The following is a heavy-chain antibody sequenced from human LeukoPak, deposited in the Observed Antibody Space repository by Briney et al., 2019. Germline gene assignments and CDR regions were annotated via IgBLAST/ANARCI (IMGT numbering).Heavy chain of an antibody. CDR2: ISGSGVST. D-gene: IGHD6-13*01. Sequence: GGSLRLSCAASGFTFSTYAMSWVRQAPGKGLEWVASISGSGVSTYYADSVKGRFTISRDTSKSTLYLQMNSLRVDDTAVYYCARGGAAADKVFDYWGQGTLVTVSS. J-gene: IGHJ4*02. CDR3: ARGGAAADKVFDY. V-gene: IGHV3-23*01. CDR1: GFTFSTYA.